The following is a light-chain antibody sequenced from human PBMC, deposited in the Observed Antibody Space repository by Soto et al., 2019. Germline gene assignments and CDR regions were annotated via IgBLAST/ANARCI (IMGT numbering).Light chain of an antibody. CDR3: VAWDNSMRGPV. CDR2: RNN. Sequence: QSVLTQPPSASGTPGQRVTISCSGSSSNIGGNTVNWFQKVPGTAPKLLIYRNNERPSGVPDRFSGSQSGTSASLAISGLQSEDEADYYCVAWDNSMRGPVFSGGTKLTVL. J-gene: IGLJ3*02. V-gene: IGLV1-44*01. CDR1: SSNIGGNT.